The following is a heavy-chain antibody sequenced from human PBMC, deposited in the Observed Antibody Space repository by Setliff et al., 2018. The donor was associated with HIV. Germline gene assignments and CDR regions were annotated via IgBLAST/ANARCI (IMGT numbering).Heavy chain of an antibody. CDR2: IYYSGST. D-gene: IGHD6-19*01. Sequence: PSETLSLTCTVSGGSISSHYWSWIRQPPGKGLEWIGYIYYSGSTNCNPSLKSRVTISVDTSKNQFSLRLSSVTAADTAVYYCARGRLSGYSSGWYRGVDYWGQGTLVTVSS. CDR1: GGSISSHY. CDR3: ARGRLSGYSSGWYRGVDY. J-gene: IGHJ4*02. V-gene: IGHV4-59*11.